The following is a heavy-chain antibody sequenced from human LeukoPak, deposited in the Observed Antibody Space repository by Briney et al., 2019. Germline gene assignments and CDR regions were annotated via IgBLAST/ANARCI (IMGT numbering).Heavy chain of an antibody. CDR1: GAYISNYY. D-gene: IGHD3-22*01. V-gene: IGHV4-4*07. CDR2: LHASEST. CDR3: ASLSSGGGFDV. J-gene: IGHJ3*01. Sequence: SETLSLTCTVSGAYISNYYWTWVRQTAAQGLEWIGRLHASESTIYNPSLKSRVTMSLDTSKDQMSLTLTSVTAADSAIYYCASLSSGGGFDVWGQGTVVTVSS.